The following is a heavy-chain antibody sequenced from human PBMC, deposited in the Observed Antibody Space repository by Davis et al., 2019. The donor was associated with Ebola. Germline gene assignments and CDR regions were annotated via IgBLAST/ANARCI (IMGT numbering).Heavy chain of an antibody. CDR3: ARDSELELLSYYFDY. J-gene: IGHJ4*02. CDR1: GFTFSSYS. D-gene: IGHD1-7*01. V-gene: IGHV3-48*02. Sequence: GGSLRLSCAASGFTFSSYSMNWVRQAPGMGLEWVSYISSSSNTIYYADSVRSRFTISRDNAKNSLYLQMNSLRDEDTAVYYCARDSELELLSYYFDYWGQGTLVTVSS. CDR2: ISSSSNTI.